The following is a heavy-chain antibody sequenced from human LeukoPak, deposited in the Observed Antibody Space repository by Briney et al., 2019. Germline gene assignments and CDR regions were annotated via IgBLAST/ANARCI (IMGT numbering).Heavy chain of an antibody. J-gene: IGHJ5*02. CDR3: TRVVTRYSGGYYSSWFDP. D-gene: IGHD1-26*01. CDR1: GFTFGDYA. V-gene: IGHV3-49*03. CDR2: IRSKAYGGTT. Sequence: PGRSLRLSCTASGFTFGDYAMSWFRQAPGKGLEWVGFIRSKAYGGTTEYAASVKGRFTISRDDSKSIAYLQMNSLKTEDTAVYYCTRVVTRYSGGYYSSWFDPWGQGTLVTVSS.